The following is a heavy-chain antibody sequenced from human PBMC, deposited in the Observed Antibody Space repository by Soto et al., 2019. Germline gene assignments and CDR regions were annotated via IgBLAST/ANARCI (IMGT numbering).Heavy chain of an antibody. J-gene: IGHJ4*02. V-gene: IGHV4-61*01. Sequence: LICTFFLCPVSSGSYHRSSIRQPPGKGLEWIVYIYYSGSTNYNPSLKSRVTISVDTSKNQFSLKLRSVTAADTAVYYCARLELGGSYDTGFDDWGQGTLFTAPQ. CDR1: LCPVSSGSYH. CDR2: IYYSGST. CDR3: ARLELGGSYDTGFDD. D-gene: IGHD1-26*01.